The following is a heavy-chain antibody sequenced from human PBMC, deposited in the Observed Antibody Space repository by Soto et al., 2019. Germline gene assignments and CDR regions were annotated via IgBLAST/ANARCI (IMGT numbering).Heavy chain of an antibody. D-gene: IGHD1-1*01. Sequence: PSATLSLPGTVSGASMRGFYWSWIRKSAGKGLEWIGRIYATGTTDYNHSLKSRVMMSVDRSKKQFSRNLRSVTPADTAVYYCVRDGTKTLRDWFDPWGQGVSVTVSS. CDR1: GASMRGFY. CDR3: VRDGTKTLRDWFDP. CDR2: IYATGTT. J-gene: IGHJ5*02. V-gene: IGHV4-4*07.